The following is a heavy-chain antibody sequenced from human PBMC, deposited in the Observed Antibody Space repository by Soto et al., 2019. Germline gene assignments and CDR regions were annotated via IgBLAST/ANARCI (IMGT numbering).Heavy chain of an antibody. CDR1: GFTYSSFW. CDR2: IKSDGSRT. J-gene: IGHJ4*02. V-gene: IGHV3-74*01. D-gene: IGHD5-12*01. CDR3: SRDEGVPMIRGFDY. Sequence: EVQLVESGGGLVQPGGSLRLSCAASGFTYSSFWMHWVRQAPGKGLVWVSGIKSDGSRTTYADSVKGQFTISRDNVKNMLYLQMNSLRPEDTAVYYCSRDEGVPMIRGFDYWGQGALVTVSS.